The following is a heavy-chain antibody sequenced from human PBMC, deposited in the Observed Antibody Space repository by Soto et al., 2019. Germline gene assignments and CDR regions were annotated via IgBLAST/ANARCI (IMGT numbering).Heavy chain of an antibody. Sequence: SETLSLTCTVSGGSISSSSYYWGWIRQPPGKGLEWIGSIYYSGSTYYNPSLKSRVTISVDTSKNQFSLKLSSVTAADTAVYYCARHQKSSGWLAVFDYWGQGTLVTVSS. CDR3: ARHQKSSGWLAVFDY. CDR1: GGSISSSSYY. V-gene: IGHV4-39*01. D-gene: IGHD6-19*01. CDR2: IYYSGST. J-gene: IGHJ4*02.